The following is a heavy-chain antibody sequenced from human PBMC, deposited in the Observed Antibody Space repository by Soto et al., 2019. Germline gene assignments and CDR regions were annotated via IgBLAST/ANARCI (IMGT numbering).Heavy chain of an antibody. Sequence: PSETLSLTCTASGGSISSYYWSWIRQPPGKGLEWIGYIYYSGSTYYNPSLKSRVTISVDTSKNQFSLKLSSVTAADTAVYYCARDRIQLWPSGAFDIWGQGTMVTVSS. CDR3: ARDRIQLWPSGAFDI. CDR2: IYYSGST. J-gene: IGHJ3*02. D-gene: IGHD5-18*01. CDR1: GGSISSYY. V-gene: IGHV4-59*12.